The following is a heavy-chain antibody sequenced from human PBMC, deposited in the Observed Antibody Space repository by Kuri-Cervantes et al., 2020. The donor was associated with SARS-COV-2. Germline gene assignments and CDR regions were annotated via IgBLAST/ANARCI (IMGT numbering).Heavy chain of an antibody. V-gene: IGHV3-21*01. CDR3: ARTFTVTTSFDY. D-gene: IGHD4-11*01. J-gene: IGHJ4*02. Sequence: GGSLRLSCAASGFTFSSYAMSWVRQAPGKGLEWVSSISSSSSYIYYADSVKGRFTISRDNAKNSLYLQMNSLRAEDTAVYYCARTFTVTTSFDYWGQGTLVTVSS. CDR1: GFTFSSYA. CDR2: ISSSSSYI.